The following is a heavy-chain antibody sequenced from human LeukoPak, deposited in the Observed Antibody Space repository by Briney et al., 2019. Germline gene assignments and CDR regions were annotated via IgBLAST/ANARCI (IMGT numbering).Heavy chain of an antibody. CDR1: GGSLSGYY. CDR3: ARDVVPRDYGDTLNAYDL. Sequence: SETLSLTCAVSGGSLSGYYWSWIRQSPGKGLEWMGDIHHDGGTKYKSSFKSRITIFLVSSKNEVSLRLSPVTPADTALYFCARDVVPRDYGDTLNAYDLWGQGTMVTVS. CDR2: IHHDGGT. V-gene: IGHV4-34*01. D-gene: IGHD4-17*01. J-gene: IGHJ3*01.